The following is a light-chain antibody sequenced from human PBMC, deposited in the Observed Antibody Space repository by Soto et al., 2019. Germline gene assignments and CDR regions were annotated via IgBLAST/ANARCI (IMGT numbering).Light chain of an antibody. CDR3: QQYGTSPPT. CDR2: GAS. CDR1: HSVNSH. J-gene: IGKJ1*01. V-gene: IGKV3-20*01. Sequence: MMMTQSAATLSVSPGERVTLSCRTSHSVNSHVAWYQQKPGQAPRLLLYGASTRATGIPVRFSGSGFGTDFTLTISRLEPEDFAVYNCQQYGTSPPTFGQGTKVDIK.